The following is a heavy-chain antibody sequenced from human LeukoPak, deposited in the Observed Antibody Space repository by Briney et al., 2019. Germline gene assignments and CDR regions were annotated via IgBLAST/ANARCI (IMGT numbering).Heavy chain of an antibody. CDR2: VYYSGST. J-gene: IGHJ4*02. V-gene: IGHV4-59*01. CDR3: ARGGSGYYYDFDY. Sequence: LSETLSLTCTVSGGSISSYYWSWIRQPPGKGLEWIGYVYYSGSTNYNPSLKSRVTISVDTSRNQFSLSLSSVTAADTAVYYCARGGSGYYYDFDYWGQGTLVTVSS. D-gene: IGHD3-22*01. CDR1: GGSISSYY.